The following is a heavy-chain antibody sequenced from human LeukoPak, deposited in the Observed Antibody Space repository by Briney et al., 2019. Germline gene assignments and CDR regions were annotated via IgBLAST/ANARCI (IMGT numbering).Heavy chain of an antibody. J-gene: IGHJ6*02. Sequence: ASVKVSCKASGYTFTSYDINWVRQATGQGLEWMGWMNPNSGNTGYAQKFQGRVTMTRNTSISTAYMELSSLRSEDTAVYYCARGRPLNPLYYYYYGMDVWGQGTTVTVSS. V-gene: IGHV1-8*01. CDR2: MNPNSGNT. CDR3: ARGRPLNPLYYYYYGMDV. CDR1: GYTFTSYD.